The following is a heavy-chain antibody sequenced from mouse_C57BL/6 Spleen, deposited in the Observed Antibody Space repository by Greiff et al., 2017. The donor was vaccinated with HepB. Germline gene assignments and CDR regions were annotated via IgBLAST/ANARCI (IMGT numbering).Heavy chain of an antibody. D-gene: IGHD1-1*01. CDR1: GFTFSSYG. Sequence: VQLKESGGDLVKPGGSLKLSCAASGFTFSSYGMSWVRQTPDKRLEWVATISSGGSYTYYPDSVKGRFTISRDNAKNTLYLQMSSLKSEDTAMYYCARHYYGSSSYYAMDYWGQGTSVTVSS. V-gene: IGHV5-6*01. CDR2: ISSGGSYT. J-gene: IGHJ4*01. CDR3: ARHYYGSSSYYAMDY.